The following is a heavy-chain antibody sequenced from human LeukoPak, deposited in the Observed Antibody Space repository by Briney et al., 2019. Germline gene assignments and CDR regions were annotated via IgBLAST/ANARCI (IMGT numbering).Heavy chain of an antibody. Sequence: GGSLRLSCVASGFTFSRYWMHWVRQALGKGLVWVSRINSDGSSITYADSLKGRFTISRDNAKNTLYLQMTSLRVEDTAVYYCGRGSGVADYWGQGALVTVSS. J-gene: IGHJ4*02. CDR1: GFTFSRYW. CDR3: GRGSGVADY. V-gene: IGHV3-74*03. CDR2: INSDGSSI. D-gene: IGHD7-27*01.